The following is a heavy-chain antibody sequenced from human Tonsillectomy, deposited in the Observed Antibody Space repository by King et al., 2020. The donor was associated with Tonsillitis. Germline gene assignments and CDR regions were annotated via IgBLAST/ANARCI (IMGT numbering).Heavy chain of an antibody. CDR2: FRGDCGST. CDR3: AKGEGSSSFPDY. D-gene: IGHD6-6*01. J-gene: IGHJ4*02. Sequence: VQLVESCGGMVDPGGSRILSFVASGGTLRRYAMSWVVQTSAMGLMLGSGFRGDCGSTYYADSVKGRFHISRDNSKNTLFLQMNSLRAEDTAIYYCAKGEGSSSFPDYWGQGTLVSVSS. V-gene: IGHV3-23*04. CDR1: GGTLRRYA.